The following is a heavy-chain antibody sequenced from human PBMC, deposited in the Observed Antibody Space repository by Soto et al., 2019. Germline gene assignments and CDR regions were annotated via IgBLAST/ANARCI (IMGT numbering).Heavy chain of an antibody. J-gene: IGHJ6*02. CDR3: ARAYGVVPLFHYYYGMDV. CDR1: GYTFTGYY. CDR2: INPNSGGT. V-gene: IGHV1-2*04. Sequence: ASVKVSCKASGYTFTGYYMHWVRQAPGQGLEWMGWINPNSGGTNYAQKFQGWVTMTRDTSISTAYMELSRLRSDDTAVYYCARAYGVVPLFHYYYGMDVWGQGTTVTV. D-gene: IGHD3-3*01.